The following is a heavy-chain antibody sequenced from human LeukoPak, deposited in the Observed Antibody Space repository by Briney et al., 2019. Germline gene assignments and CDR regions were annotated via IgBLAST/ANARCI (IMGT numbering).Heavy chain of an antibody. V-gene: IGHV4-38-2*02. CDR1: GYSISSGYY. J-gene: IGHJ4*01. D-gene: IGHD6-19*01. CDR3: ARGGMAVADDTYFDY. CDR2: IYHSGST. Sequence: PSETLSLTCTVSGYSISSGYYWGWIRQPPGKGLEWIGSIYHSGSTYYNPSLKSRVTISVDTSKNQFSLKLGSVTAADTAVYYFARGGMAVADDTYFDYLGQGNLGNGPS.